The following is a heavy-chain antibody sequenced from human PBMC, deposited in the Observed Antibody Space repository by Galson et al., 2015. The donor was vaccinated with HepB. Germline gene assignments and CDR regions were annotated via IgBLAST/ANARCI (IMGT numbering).Heavy chain of an antibody. CDR2: INPNSGGT. V-gene: IGHV1-2*06. CDR1: GYTFTGYY. D-gene: IGHD2-2*01. CDR3: ARRCTSISCHETDCDY. J-gene: IGHJ4*02. Sequence: SVKVSCKASGYTFTGYYIHWVRQAPGQELEWMGRINPNSGGTNYAQKFQGRVTMTRDTSISTAYMELSSLRSDDTAVYFCARRCTSISCHETDCDYWGRGTLVTVSS.